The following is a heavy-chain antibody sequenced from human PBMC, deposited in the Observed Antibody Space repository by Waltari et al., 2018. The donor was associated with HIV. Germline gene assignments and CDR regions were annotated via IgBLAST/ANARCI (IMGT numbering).Heavy chain of an antibody. CDR1: TGYITQSYY. Sequence: QLQLQESGPALVKPSETLSLICTVSTGYITQSYYWGWVRQFPGTGLEWIGSIYSNGVSHYAPSLKSRVALSVDMSKNQFSLTLTAVTAADTSRYFCVALRTVTGMIDKWGQGTLVTVS. CDR2: IYSNGVS. CDR3: VALRTVTGMIDK. J-gene: IGHJ4*02. V-gene: IGHV4-39*01. D-gene: IGHD6-19*01.